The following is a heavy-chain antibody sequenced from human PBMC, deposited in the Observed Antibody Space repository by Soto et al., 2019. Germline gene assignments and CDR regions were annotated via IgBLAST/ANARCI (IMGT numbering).Heavy chain of an antibody. CDR1: GFTVSSNY. Sequence: EVQLVESGGGLVQPGGSLRLSCAASGFTVSSNYMSWVRQAPGKGLEWVSVIYSGGSTYYADSVKGRFTISRDNSKNTLYLQMTSLRAEDTAVYYCARVKGICPPGWFGPWGQGTLVTVSS. J-gene: IGHJ5*02. CDR3: ARVKGICPPGWFGP. V-gene: IGHV3-66*01. CDR2: IYSGGST. D-gene: IGHD3-10*01.